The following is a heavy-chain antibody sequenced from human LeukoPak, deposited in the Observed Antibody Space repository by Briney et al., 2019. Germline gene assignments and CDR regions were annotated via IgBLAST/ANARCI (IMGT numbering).Heavy chain of an antibody. CDR1: GFTFSSYA. J-gene: IGHJ4*02. CDR3: ARAAGDFWSGYYREGYFDY. V-gene: IGHV3-30-3*01. D-gene: IGHD3-3*01. Sequence: RSLRLSCAASGFTFSSYAMHWVRQAPGKGLEWVAVISYDGSNKYYADSVKGRFTISRDNSKNTLYLQMNSLRAEDTAVYYCARAAGDFWSGYYREGYFDYWGQGTLVTVSS. CDR2: ISYDGSNK.